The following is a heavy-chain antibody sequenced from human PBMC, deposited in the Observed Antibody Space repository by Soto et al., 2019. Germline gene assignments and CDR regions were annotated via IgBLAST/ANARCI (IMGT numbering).Heavy chain of an antibody. CDR2: ISAYNGNT. V-gene: IGHV1-18*01. CDR3: ARAGSRGQDRRYCSSTSCYVGWFDP. D-gene: IGHD2-2*01. Sequence: ASVKVSCKASGYTFTSYGISWVRQAPGQGLEWMGWISAYNGNTNYAQKLQGRVTMTTDTSTSTAYMELRSLRSDDTAVYYCARAGSRGQDRRYCSSTSCYVGWFDPWGQGTLVTVSS. CDR1: GYTFTSYG. J-gene: IGHJ5*02.